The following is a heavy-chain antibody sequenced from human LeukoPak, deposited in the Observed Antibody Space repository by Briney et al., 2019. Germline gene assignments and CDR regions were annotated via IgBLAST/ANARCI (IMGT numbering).Heavy chain of an antibody. D-gene: IGHD3-3*01. CDR2: ISGSGGST. J-gene: IGHJ4*02. CDR1: GFTFSSYG. V-gene: IGHV3-23*01. CDR3: AKAERFTDYDFWSGYSHPFDY. Sequence: GGSLRLSCAASGFTFSSYGMSWVRQAPGKGLEWVSAISGSGGSTYYADSVKGRFTISRDNSKNTLYLQMNSLRAEDTAVYYCAKAERFTDYDFWSGYSHPFDYWGQGTLVTVSS.